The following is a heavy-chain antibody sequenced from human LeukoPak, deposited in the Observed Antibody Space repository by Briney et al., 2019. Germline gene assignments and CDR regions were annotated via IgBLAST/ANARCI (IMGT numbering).Heavy chain of an antibody. V-gene: IGHV1-8*01. J-gene: IGHJ4*02. CDR1: GYTFTSYD. CDR3: ARGERGSYYIVWDY. D-gene: IGHD1-26*01. CDR2: MNPNSGNT. Sequence: GASVKVSCKASGYTFTSYDINWVRQATGQGLEWMGWMNPNSGNTGYAQKFQGRVTITRNTSISTAYMELSSLRSEDTAVYYCARGERGSYYIVWDYWGQGTLVTVSS.